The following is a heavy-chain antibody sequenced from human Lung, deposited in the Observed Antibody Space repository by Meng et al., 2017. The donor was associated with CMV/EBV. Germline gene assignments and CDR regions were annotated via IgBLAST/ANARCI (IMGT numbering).Heavy chain of an antibody. D-gene: IGHD5-18*01. CDR2: IYSGGGT. CDR3: ARVLTAHHYYGRDV. J-gene: IGHJ6*02. CDR1: GFTVSSNS. V-gene: IGHV3-53*01. Sequence: GESLKISCAASGFTVSSNSMNWVRQAPGKGLEWVSLIYSGGGTYYADSVKGRFTISRDNFKNTLYLQMNSLRAEDTAVYYCARVLTAHHYYGRDVWGQGTTVTVSS.